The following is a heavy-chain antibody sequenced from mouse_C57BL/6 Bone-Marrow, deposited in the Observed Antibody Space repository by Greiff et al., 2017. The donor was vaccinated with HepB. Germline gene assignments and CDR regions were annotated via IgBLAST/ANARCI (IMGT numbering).Heavy chain of an antibody. CDR2: IDPSDSYT. Sequence: VQLQQPGAELMRPGTSVKLSCKASGYTFTSYWMHWVKQRPGQGLEWIGVIDPSDSYTNYNQKFKGKATLTVDTSSSTAYMQLSSLTSEDSAVYYCARGEYGNSFDYWGQGTTLTVSS. J-gene: IGHJ2*01. D-gene: IGHD2-1*01. V-gene: IGHV1-59*01. CDR3: ARGEYGNSFDY. CDR1: GYTFTSYW.